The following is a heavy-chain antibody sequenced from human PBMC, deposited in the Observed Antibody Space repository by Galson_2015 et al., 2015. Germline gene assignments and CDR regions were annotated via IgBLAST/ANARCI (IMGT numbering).Heavy chain of an antibody. V-gene: IGHV4-31*03. D-gene: IGHD3-3*01. CDR2: IYYNGST. Sequence: LSLTCSVSSGAFNSGVFYWSWIRQPPGKGLEWIGYIYYNGSTSYNPSLKSRLIMSLDTSENQVSLRLTSVTAADTAVYYCARTRLTIFGAFIPGDNWFDPWGQGTLVTVSS. CDR1: SGAFNSGVFY. CDR3: ARTRLTIFGAFIPGDNWFDP. J-gene: IGHJ5*02.